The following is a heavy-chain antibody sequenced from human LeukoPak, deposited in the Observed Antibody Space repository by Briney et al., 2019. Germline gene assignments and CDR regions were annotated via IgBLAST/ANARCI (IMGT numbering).Heavy chain of an antibody. V-gene: IGHV4-30-2*01. D-gene: IGHD6-6*01. J-gene: IGHJ3*02. Sequence: SQTLSLTCDVSGGSISSGLYSWSWIRQPLGKGLEWIGYIYHTGSTYYNPSLKSRVTISVDTSKNQFSLKLSSVTAADTAVYYCARGYRWEDFSSSHLPASALPSKDAFDIWGQGTMVTVSS. CDR2: IYHTGST. CDR3: ARGYRWEDFSSSHLPASALPSKDAFDI. CDR1: GGSISSGLYS.